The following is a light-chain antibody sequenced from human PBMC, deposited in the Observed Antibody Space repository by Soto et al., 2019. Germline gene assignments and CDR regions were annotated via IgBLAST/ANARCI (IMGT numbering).Light chain of an antibody. Sequence: QSALTQPASVSGSPGQSITISCTGTSSDVGSYNLVSWYQQYPGKAPKLMIYEDNKRPSGVSNRFSVSKSGNTASLTISGLLADDEADYYYCSYAGGSTWVFGGGTKLTVL. CDR3: CSYAGGSTWV. J-gene: IGLJ3*02. V-gene: IGLV2-23*01. CDR1: SSDVGSYNL. CDR2: EDN.